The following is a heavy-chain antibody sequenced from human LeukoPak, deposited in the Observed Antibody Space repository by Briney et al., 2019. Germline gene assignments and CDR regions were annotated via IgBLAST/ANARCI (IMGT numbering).Heavy chain of an antibody. Sequence: GASVKVSCKASGYTFTDYSMHWVRQAPGQGLEWMGWINSKSGGTNYAQKFQGRVTVTRDMSISTAYMDLSRLRSDDTAVYYCAVWLLRDPRLPGVNYYGMDVWGQGTSVTVSS. CDR3: AVWLLRDPRLPGVNYYGMDV. CDR2: INSKSGGT. J-gene: IGHJ6*02. D-gene: IGHD2-15*01. V-gene: IGHV1-2*02. CDR1: GYTFTDYS.